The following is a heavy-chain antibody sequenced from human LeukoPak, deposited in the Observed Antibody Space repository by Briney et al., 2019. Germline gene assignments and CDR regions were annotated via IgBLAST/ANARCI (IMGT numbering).Heavy chain of an antibody. J-gene: IGHJ5*02. CDR2: INPSGGST. Sequence: ASVKVSCKASGYTFTSYCMHWVRQAPGQGLEWMGIINPSGGSTSYAQKFQGRVTMTRDTSTSTVYMELSSLRSEDTAVYYCARDRITMVRGVIIDVGNWFDPWGQGTLVTVSS. CDR1: GYTFTSYC. V-gene: IGHV1-46*01. D-gene: IGHD3-10*01. CDR3: ARDRITMVRGVIIDVGNWFDP.